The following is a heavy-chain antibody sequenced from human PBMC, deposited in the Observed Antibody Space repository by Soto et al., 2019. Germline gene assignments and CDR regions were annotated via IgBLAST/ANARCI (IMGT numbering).Heavy chain of an antibody. D-gene: IGHD3-22*01. V-gene: IGHV1-69*12. CDR2: IIPVFGTP. Sequence: QVQLVQSGAEVKKPGSSVKVSCKASGGSLSNYGISWVRQAPGQGLEWMGAIIPVFGTPNYAQKFQDRVTITADEXTXTXCMEVRSLTSEDTAVYYCARGDATKIVVTTYYAMDVWGQGTTVTVSS. J-gene: IGHJ6*02. CDR3: ARGDATKIVVTTYYAMDV. CDR1: GGSLSNYG.